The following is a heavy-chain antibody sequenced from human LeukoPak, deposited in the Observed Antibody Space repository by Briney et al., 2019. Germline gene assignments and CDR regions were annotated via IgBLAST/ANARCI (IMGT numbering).Heavy chain of an antibody. CDR1: GFSLSTSGVG. V-gene: IGHV2-5*01. J-gene: IGHJ4*02. Sequence: SGPTLVNPTQTLTLTCTFSGFSLSTSGVGVGWIRQPPGKALEWLALIYWNDDKRYSPSLQSRLTITKDTSKNQVVLTMTNMDPVETATYYCAHSPYCSGGSCYSDYWGQGTLVTVSS. CDR2: IYWNDDK. D-gene: IGHD2-15*01. CDR3: AHSPYCSGGSCYSDY.